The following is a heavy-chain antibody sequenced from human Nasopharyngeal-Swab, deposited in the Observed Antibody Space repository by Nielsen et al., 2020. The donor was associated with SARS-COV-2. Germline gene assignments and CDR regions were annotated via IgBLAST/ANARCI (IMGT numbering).Heavy chain of an antibody. CDR2: IWYDGSNK. Sequence: GESLKISCAASGFTFSSYGMHWVRQAPGKGLEWVAVIWYDGSNKYYADSVKGRFTISRDNSKNTLYLQMNSLRAEDTAVYYCARDTLGSSWPVYGMDVWGQGTTVTVSS. CDR1: GFTFSSYG. CDR3: ARDTLGSSWPVYGMDV. V-gene: IGHV3-33*01. D-gene: IGHD6-13*01. J-gene: IGHJ6*02.